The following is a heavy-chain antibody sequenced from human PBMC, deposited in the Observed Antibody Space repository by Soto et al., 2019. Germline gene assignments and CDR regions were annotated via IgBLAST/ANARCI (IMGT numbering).Heavy chain of an antibody. J-gene: IGHJ4*02. Sequence: GGSLRLSCAASGFNFSSYAMHWVRQATGKGLEWVAVISYDGSNKYYADSVKGRFTISRDNSKNTLYLQMNSLRAEDTAVYYCARVVMYYDSSGYYPAPGYWGQGTLDTVSS. D-gene: IGHD3-22*01. CDR3: ARVVMYYDSSGYYPAPGY. V-gene: IGHV3-30-3*01. CDR1: GFNFSSYA. CDR2: ISYDGSNK.